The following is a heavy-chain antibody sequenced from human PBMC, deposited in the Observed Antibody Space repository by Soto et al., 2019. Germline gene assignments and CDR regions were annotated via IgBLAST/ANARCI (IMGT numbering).Heavy chain of an antibody. J-gene: IGHJ4*02. CDR1: GFTFSSYW. D-gene: IGHD3-22*01. Sequence: GGTLRLSCAASGFTFSSYWMHWVRQAPGKGLVWVSRINSVGTSTSYAESVKGRFTISRDNAKKTLYLQMNSLRAEDTAVYYCARGGEMKYYDSIGYLYWGQGT. V-gene: IGHV3-74*01. CDR2: INSVGTST. CDR3: ARGGEMKYYDSIGYLY.